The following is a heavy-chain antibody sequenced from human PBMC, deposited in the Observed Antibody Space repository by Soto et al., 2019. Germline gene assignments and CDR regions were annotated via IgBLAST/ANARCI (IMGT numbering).Heavy chain of an antibody. V-gene: IGHV3-23*01. Sequence: EVQLLESGGGLVQPGGSLRLSCAASGFTFSSYDMSWVRQAPGKGLEWVSAISGSAGSTYYADSVKGRFTISRDNSKNTLYLQMNSLRAEDTAVYYCAKENGYSSSWFEFDYWGQGTLVTVSS. CDR2: ISGSAGST. CDR1: GFTFSSYD. CDR3: AKENGYSSSWFEFDY. J-gene: IGHJ4*02. D-gene: IGHD6-13*01.